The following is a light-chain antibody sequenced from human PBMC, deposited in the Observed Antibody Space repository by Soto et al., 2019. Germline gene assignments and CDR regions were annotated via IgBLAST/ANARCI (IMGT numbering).Light chain of an antibody. Sequence: DVVMTQSPLSLPVTLGQPASISCGSSQSLVYNDGNTYLSWFQQRPGQSPRRLIYKVSNWDSGVPDRFSGSGSGTVFTLKISRVEAEDVGIYYCMQGTHWPYTFGQGTKLEIK. V-gene: IGKV2D-30*01. CDR1: QSLVYNDGNTY. CDR3: MQGTHWPYT. J-gene: IGKJ2*01. CDR2: KVS.